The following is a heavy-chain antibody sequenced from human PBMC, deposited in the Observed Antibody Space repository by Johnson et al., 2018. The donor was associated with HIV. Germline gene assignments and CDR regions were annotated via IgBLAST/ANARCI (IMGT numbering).Heavy chain of an antibody. J-gene: IGHJ3*01. CDR2: VTGTGGDT. Sequence: VQLVESGGGVVQPGGSLRLSCAASGFTFRSYGMHWVRQAPGKGLEWVSGVTGTGGDTYYADSVKGRFTVSRDHSKNTLNLQMNSLRPEDTAVHYCAKDGYRAALDVWGQGTMVTVSS. V-gene: IGHV3-NL1*01. CDR1: GFTFRSYG. D-gene: IGHD5-24*01. CDR3: AKDGYRAALDV.